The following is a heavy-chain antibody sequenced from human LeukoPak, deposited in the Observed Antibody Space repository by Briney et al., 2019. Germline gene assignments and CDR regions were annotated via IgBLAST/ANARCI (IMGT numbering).Heavy chain of an antibody. CDR1: GYTFTGYG. V-gene: IGHV1-18*01. D-gene: IGHD3-3*01. J-gene: IGHJ6*02. Sequence: ASVKVSSKASGYTFTGYGISWVRRAPGQGFGGMGWISAYNGNTNYAQKLQGRVTMTTDTSTSTAYMELRSLRSDDTAVYYCARGGKTMYYDFWSGYYFNGMDVWGQGTTVTVSS. CDR2: ISAYNGNT. CDR3: ARGGKTMYYDFWSGYYFNGMDV.